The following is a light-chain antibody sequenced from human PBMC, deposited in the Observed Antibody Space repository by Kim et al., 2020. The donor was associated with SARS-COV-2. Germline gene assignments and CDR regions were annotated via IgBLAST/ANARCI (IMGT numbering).Light chain of an antibody. CDR3: QAWDTTTAV. J-gene: IGLJ1*01. CDR1: NLGNKY. Sequence: SVSSEQTATITCSGDNLGNKYTSWYQQRPGQSPIMVIYQDAKRPSGIPERFSGSNSGNTATLTISGTQAIDAADYYCQAWDTTTAVFGTGTKVTVL. CDR2: QDA. V-gene: IGLV3-1*01.